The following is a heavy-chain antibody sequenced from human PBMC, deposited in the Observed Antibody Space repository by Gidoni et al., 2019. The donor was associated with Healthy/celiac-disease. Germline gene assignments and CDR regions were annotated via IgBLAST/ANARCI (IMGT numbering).Heavy chain of an antibody. J-gene: IGHJ4*02. CDR3: ARDNGYYDYVWGSYRYTGLDY. Sequence: QVQLVQSGAEVKKPGASVKVSCKASGYTFTSYAMHWVRQAPGQRLEWMGWINAGNGNTKYSQKFQGRVTITRDTSASTAYMELSSLRSEDTAVYYCARDNGYYDYVWGSYRYTGLDYWGQGTLVTVSS. D-gene: IGHD3-16*02. CDR1: GYTFTSYA. CDR2: INAGNGNT. V-gene: IGHV1-3*01.